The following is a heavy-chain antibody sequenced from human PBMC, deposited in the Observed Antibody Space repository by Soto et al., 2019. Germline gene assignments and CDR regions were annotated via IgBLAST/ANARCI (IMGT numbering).Heavy chain of an antibody. CDR2: IYTGGYT. CDR1: GFTVSNNY. CDR3: AREAIIVIAAPEYYFDY. D-gene: IGHD3-22*01. J-gene: IGHJ4*02. Sequence: EVQLVESGADLVQPGGSLRLSCAASGFTVSNNYMSWVRQAPGKGLEWVSVIYTGGYTNYADSVKGRFTISRDSSKNTLYLQMDSLRAEDTAVYYCAREAIIVIAAPEYYFDYWGQGTLVTVSS. V-gene: IGHV3-66*01.